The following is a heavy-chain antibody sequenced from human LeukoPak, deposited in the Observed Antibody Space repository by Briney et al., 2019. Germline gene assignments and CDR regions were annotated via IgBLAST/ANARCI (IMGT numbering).Heavy chain of an antibody. Sequence: GGSLRLSCAASGFTFSDYYMSWIRQAPGKGLEWVSYLSGTSDTIDHADSVKGRFTISRDNAKNSVFLQMNSLRAEDTALYYGARGGAHGMDVWGQGTTVTVSS. D-gene: IGHD1-26*01. CDR1: GFTFSDYY. CDR2: LSGTSDTI. V-gene: IGHV3-11*01. CDR3: ARGGAHGMDV. J-gene: IGHJ6*02.